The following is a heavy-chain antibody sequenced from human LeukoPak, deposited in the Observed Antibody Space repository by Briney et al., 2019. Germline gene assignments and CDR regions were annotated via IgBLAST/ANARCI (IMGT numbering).Heavy chain of an antibody. J-gene: IGHJ6*02. CDR2: ISDNAYYR. CDR3: ARIFGSGSPRPKSHGMDV. V-gene: IGHV3-21*01. Sequence: GGSLRLSCAASGFSFSSYSLNWVRQAPGKGLEWVSAISDNAYYRYYTDSVKGRFTVSRDSATISLYLQMNSLRAEDTAVYYCARIFGSGSPRPKSHGMDVWGQGTTVIVSS. CDR1: GFSFSSYS. D-gene: IGHD3-10*01.